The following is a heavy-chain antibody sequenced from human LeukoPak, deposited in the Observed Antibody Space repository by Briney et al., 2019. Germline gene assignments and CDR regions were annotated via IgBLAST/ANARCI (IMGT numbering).Heavy chain of an antibody. Sequence: GGSLRLSCAASGFTFSSYSMNWVRQAPGKGLEWVSYISSSSSTIYYADSVKGRFTISRDNAKNSLYLQMNSLRAEDTAVYYCARGVYYYDGREYFQHWGQGTLVTVSS. CDR1: GFTFSSYS. CDR2: ISSSSSTI. CDR3: ARGVYYYDGREYFQH. J-gene: IGHJ1*01. D-gene: IGHD3-22*01. V-gene: IGHV3-48*04.